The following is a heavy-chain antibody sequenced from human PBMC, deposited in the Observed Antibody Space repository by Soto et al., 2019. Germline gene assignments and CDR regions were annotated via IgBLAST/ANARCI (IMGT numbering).Heavy chain of an antibody. Sequence: SETLSLTCAVYGGSFSGYYLSWIRQPPGKGLEWIGEINHSGSTNYNPSLKSRVTISVDTSKNQFSLKLSSVTAAYTAVYYCARGYGDYYYYYMDVWGKGTTVTVSS. D-gene: IGHD4-17*01. CDR3: ARGYGDYYYYYMDV. CDR2: INHSGST. CDR1: GGSFSGYY. V-gene: IGHV4-34*01. J-gene: IGHJ6*03.